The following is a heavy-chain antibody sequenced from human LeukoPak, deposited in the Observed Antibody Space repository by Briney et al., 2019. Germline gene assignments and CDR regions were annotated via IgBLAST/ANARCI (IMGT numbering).Heavy chain of an antibody. J-gene: IGHJ4*02. D-gene: IGHD2-21*02. V-gene: IGHV1-46*01. CDR2: INPIGGGT. CDR3: ARETEVFTDSNYFDY. Sequence: PGGSLRLSCAASGFAFTSYGISWVRQAPGQGLEWMGIINPIGGGTTYAQKFQGRVTMTRDTSPSTVYMELSSLRSEDTAVYYCARETEVFTDSNYFDYWGQGTLVTVSS. CDR1: GFAFTSYG.